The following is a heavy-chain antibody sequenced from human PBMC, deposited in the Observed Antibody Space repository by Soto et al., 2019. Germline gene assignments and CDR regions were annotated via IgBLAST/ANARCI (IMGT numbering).Heavy chain of an antibody. D-gene: IGHD4-17*01. Sequence: EVQLVESGGDLVQPGGSLRLSCAASGFTFTSYWMHWVRQSPGKGLVWVSRINPDGSRTSYADPVKGRFTISRDNAKNTLYLQMNSLGADDTAVYYCARVAVTTYYFDYWGHGTLVTVSS. V-gene: IGHV3-74*01. CDR1: GFTFTSYW. J-gene: IGHJ4*01. CDR3: ARVAVTTYYFDY. CDR2: INPDGSRT.